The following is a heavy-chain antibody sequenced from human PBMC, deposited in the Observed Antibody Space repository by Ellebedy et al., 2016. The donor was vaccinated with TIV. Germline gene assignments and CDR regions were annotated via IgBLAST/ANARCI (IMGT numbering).Heavy chain of an antibody. D-gene: IGHD1-26*01. CDR2: INHSGST. Sequence: MPGGSLRLSCAVYGGSFSGYHWSWIRQPPGKGLEWIGEINHSGSTNYNPSLKSRVTTSIDTSKNQFSLRLSSVTAADTAVYYCARGLPRLDGCGTPYWYFDLWGRGTLVIVSS. J-gene: IGHJ2*01. CDR1: GGSFSGYH. V-gene: IGHV4-34*01. CDR3: ARGLPRLDGCGTPYWYFDL.